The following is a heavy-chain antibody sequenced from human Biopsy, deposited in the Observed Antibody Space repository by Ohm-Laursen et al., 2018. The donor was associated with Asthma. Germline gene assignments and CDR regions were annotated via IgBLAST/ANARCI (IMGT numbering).Heavy chain of an antibody. CDR1: GFTFRSYA. D-gene: IGHD3-3*01. CDR2: GGSYYDGGLK. V-gene: IGHV3-30-3*01. Sequence: SLRLSCTASGFTFRSYAMHWVRQAPGKRLEWVAVGGSYYDGGLKYYADSVNGRFTVSRDDSKNTLYLQMNSLRPDDTAVYYCARDVMEWYLPAFDFWGQGTLVTVSS. J-gene: IGHJ4*01. CDR3: ARDVMEWYLPAFDF.